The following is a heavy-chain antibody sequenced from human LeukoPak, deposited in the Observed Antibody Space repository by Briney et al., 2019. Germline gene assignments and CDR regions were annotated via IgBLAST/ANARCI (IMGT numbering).Heavy chain of an antibody. Sequence: PGGSLRLSCAASGFTFSSYVMSWVRQAPGKGLEWVSAISGSGGSTYYADSVKGRFTISRDNSKNTLYMQMNSLRHEDTAVYYCAKSHDSSGSDYWGQGTLVTVSS. CDR1: GFTFSSYV. J-gene: IGHJ4*02. D-gene: IGHD3-22*01. CDR2: ISGSGGST. CDR3: AKSHDSSGSDY. V-gene: IGHV3-23*01.